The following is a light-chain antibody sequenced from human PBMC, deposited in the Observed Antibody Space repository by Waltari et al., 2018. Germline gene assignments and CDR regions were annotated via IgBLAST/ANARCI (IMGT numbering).Light chain of an antibody. CDR2: YAS. Sequence: AIQLTQSPSSLSASVGDRVTIACRASQDINSDLAWDQQKPGKAPKLLIYYASSLQSGVPSRFSGSGSGTDFTLTISSLQPEDFATYHCQHFKTYPITFGQGTRLEIK. CDR1: QDINSD. V-gene: IGKV1-13*02. CDR3: QHFKTYPIT. J-gene: IGKJ5*01.